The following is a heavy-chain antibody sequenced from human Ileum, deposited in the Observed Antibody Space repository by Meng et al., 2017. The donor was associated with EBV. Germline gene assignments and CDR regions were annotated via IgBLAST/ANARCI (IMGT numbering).Heavy chain of an antibody. Sequence: QLQESGPGLEKPPETLSLTCTVSGGSISSSSYYWAWIRQPPGEGLEWIGSVVYSGTTYYTSSLKSRVSISVDTSKNQFSLKLSSVTAADTAVYYCARHHHSPTFDYWGQGTLVTVSS. V-gene: IGHV4-39*01. D-gene: IGHD1-14*01. J-gene: IGHJ4*02. CDR1: GGSISSSSYY. CDR3: ARHHHSPTFDY. CDR2: VVYSGTT.